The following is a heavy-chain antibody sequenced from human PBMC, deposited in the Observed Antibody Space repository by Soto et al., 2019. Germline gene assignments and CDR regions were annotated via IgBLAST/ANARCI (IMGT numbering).Heavy chain of an antibody. Sequence: PGGSLRLTCAGSDFSFSSYSIHWIRQAPGKGLEWLAVISFDGNIIQYADSVKGRFIISRDNSKNTLYLQMNSLTGDATAVYYCARPFDTIEYYFDYWGQGTLVTVSS. V-gene: IGHV3-30-3*01. J-gene: IGHJ4*02. CDR1: DFSFSSYS. CDR3: ARPFDTIEYYFDY. D-gene: IGHD3-9*01. CDR2: ISFDGNII.